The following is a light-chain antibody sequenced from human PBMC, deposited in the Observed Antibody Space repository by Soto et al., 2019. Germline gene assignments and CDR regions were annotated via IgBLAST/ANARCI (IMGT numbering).Light chain of an antibody. V-gene: IGKV3-20*01. J-gene: IGKJ3*01. CDR3: QQYGSSP. Sequence: EIVLTQSPGTLSLSPGERVTLSCRASQSVNSSYLAWYQHKPGQAPRLLIYGASTRATGIPDRFSGSGSGTDFTLTIARLEPGDFAVYYCQQYGSSPFGPGTKVDIK. CDR1: QSVNSSY. CDR2: GAS.